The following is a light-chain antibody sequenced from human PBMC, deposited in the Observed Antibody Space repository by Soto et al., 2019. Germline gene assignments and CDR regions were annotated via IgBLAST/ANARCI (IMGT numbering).Light chain of an antibody. J-gene: IGKJ4*01. CDR3: QESYTSPAVS. V-gene: IGKV1-39*01. CDR1: QSISSY. Sequence: DIQLTQSPSSLSASVRDRVTITCRASQSISSYLNWYQQKPGKAPKLLIYATSTLQSGVPSRFSGSGSGTEFTLTISSLQAEDFATYFCQESYTSPAVSFGGGTKVDIK. CDR2: ATS.